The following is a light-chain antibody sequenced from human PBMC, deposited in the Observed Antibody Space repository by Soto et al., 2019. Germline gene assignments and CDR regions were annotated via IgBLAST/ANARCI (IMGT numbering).Light chain of an antibody. CDR1: QGVGSN. J-gene: IGKJ4*01. CDR3: QQFGSSLT. Sequence: MVVTQSPATLSVSPGDRVTLSRSANQGVGSNVAWYQQRPGQAPRLLIYDASTRATGIPDRFSGSGSGTDFTLTISSLQAEDFTVYYCQQFGSSLTFGGGTKVEIK. CDR2: DAS. V-gene: IGKV3-15*01.